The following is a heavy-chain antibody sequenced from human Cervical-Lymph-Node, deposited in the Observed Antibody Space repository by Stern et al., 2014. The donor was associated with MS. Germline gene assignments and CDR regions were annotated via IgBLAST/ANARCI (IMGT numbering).Heavy chain of an antibody. J-gene: IGHJ4*02. CDR2: ISTYNGNT. D-gene: IGHD1-26*01. CDR1: GYTFTTYA. Sequence: QVQLMQSGAEVKKSGASVKVSCKASGYTFTTYAVSWVRQAPGQGLEWVGWISTYNGNTNYAQRFQGRVTMTTDTSTTTAYMELRSLRSDDTAVYYCARDYSGNYDFIPIGFDYWGQGTLVTVSS. V-gene: IGHV1-18*01. CDR3: ARDYSGNYDFIPIGFDY.